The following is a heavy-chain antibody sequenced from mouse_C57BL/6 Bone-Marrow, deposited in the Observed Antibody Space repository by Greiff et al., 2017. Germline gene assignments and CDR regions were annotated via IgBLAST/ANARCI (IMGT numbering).Heavy chain of an antibody. Sequence: EVQGVESGGGLVQPGGSLKLSCAASGFTFSDYYMYWVRQTPEKRLEWVAYISNGGGSTYYPDTVKGRFTISRDNAKNTLYLQMSRLKSEDTAMYYCARHYYGSFFDYWGQGTTLTVSS. CDR1: GFTFSDYY. CDR3: ARHYYGSFFDY. D-gene: IGHD1-1*01. V-gene: IGHV5-12*01. J-gene: IGHJ2*01. CDR2: ISNGGGST.